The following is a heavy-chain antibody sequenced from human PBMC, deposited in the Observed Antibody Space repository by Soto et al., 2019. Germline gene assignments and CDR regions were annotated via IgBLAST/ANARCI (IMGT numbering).Heavy chain of an antibody. Sequence: QAQVQHWGAGLLKPSETLSLTCAVPTESFSTYSCSWTRQPPGKGLEGIGEIHPLRDTNYNPSLSHLVTISLGTPKNQFSLKLTAVTAAATAVYFCSRGRYPLNGDRSWGQGTRVTVSS. CDR3: SRGRYPLNGDRS. J-gene: IGHJ4*02. D-gene: IGHD3-10*01. V-gene: IGHV4-34*02. CDR1: TESFSTYS. CDR2: IHPLRDT.